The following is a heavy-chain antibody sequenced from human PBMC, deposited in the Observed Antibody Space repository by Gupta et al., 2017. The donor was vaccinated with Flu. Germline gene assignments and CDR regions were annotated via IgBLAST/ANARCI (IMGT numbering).Heavy chain of an antibody. Sequence: QLQLQESDPGLVKPSETLSLTCTVSGDSISTSDFYWAWIRQPPGKGLEFIGGIPHSGRTYYNPALKSRVPLSLKHAKFQFSLELSSVTAAATAVYYCAARRKDLNWFEPLGQGTLVTVSS. V-gene: IGHV4-39*01. D-gene: IGHD1-14*01. CDR3: AARRKDLNWFEP. CDR1: GDSISTSDFY. CDR2: IPHSGRT. J-gene: IGHJ5*02.